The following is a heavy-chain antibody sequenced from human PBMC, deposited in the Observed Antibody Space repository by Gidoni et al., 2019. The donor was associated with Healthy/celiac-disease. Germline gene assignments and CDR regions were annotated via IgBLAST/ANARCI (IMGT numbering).Heavy chain of an antibody. J-gene: IGHJ4*02. CDR3: AADNGDMITFGGVIVPPPPDY. D-gene: IGHD3-16*02. CDR1: GLPFTSSA. CDR2: IVVGSGNT. V-gene: IGHV1-58*01. Sequence: QMHLVQSGPEVTKPGTSVKVSCKASGLPFTSSAVQWVRQARGQRLEWIGWIVVGSGNTNYAQKCQERVTITRDMSTSTAYMELSSLRSEDTAVYYCAADNGDMITFGGVIVPPPPDYWGQGTLVTVSS.